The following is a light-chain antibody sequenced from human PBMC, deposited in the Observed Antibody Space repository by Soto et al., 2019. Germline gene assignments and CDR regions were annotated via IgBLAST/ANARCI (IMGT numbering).Light chain of an antibody. Sequence: EIVLTQSPGTLSLSPGERATLSCRASQSVSGSYLAWYQQKPGQAPRLLIYGASSRATGIPDRFSGSGSGTDFTLTISRLEPEDSEVYYCQHYSSSPLTFGQGTKVDIK. V-gene: IGKV3-20*01. J-gene: IGKJ1*01. CDR1: QSVSGSY. CDR3: QHYSSSPLT. CDR2: GAS.